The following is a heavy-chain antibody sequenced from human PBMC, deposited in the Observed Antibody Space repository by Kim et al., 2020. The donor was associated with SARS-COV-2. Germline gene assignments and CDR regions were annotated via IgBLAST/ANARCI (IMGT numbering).Heavy chain of an antibody. CDR2: SDT. V-gene: IGHV5-51*01. CDR3: ARLRAFDI. Sequence: SDTGYSPSFQGQVTISAGKSISTAYLQLSSLKASDTAMYYCARLRAFDIWGQGTMVTVSS. J-gene: IGHJ3*02.